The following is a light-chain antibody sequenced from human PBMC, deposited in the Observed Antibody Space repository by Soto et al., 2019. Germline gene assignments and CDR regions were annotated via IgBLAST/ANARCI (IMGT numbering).Light chain of an antibody. CDR1: QGISSY. CDR3: QQYETFSGT. J-gene: IGKJ1*01. V-gene: IGKV1-5*03. Sequence: ILMTQSPSSLSRSXGARVTITCRASQGISSYLAWYQQKPGKAPKLLIYKASSLESGVPSRFSGSGSGTKFTLTIASLQPDDFATYYCQQYETFSGTFGPGTKV. CDR2: KAS.